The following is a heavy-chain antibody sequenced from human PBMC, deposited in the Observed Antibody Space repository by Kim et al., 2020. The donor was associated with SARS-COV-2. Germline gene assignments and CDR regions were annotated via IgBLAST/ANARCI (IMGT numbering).Heavy chain of an antibody. D-gene: IGHD6-19*01. CDR2: IHSSGPT. Sequence: SETLSLTCTVSGGSISGFYWSWVRQPPGMGLEWIGYIHSSGPTNYNSSLESRVTISVDTSKNQFSLKLSSVTAADTAVYYCASGGWYSDYWGQGTRVPVS. CDR1: GGSISGFY. J-gene: IGHJ4*02. V-gene: IGHV4-59*13. CDR3: ASGGWYSDY.